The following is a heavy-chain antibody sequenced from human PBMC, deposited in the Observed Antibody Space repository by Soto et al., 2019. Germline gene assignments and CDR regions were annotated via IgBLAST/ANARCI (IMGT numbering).Heavy chain of an antibody. V-gene: IGHV1-2*02. D-gene: IGHD3-10*01. CDR1: GNTPTIYF. CDR2: INSVSGGA. Sequence: QVEMVQSGAAVKQPGASVSVSCKASGNTPTIYFIHWLRQAPGQGLEWMGWINSVSGGANYAPRFQGRVSMTRDRSSATAFMDLSGLRSDDTAVYYCARGGSYYAQWGQGTLVTVSS. CDR3: ARGGSYYAQ. J-gene: IGHJ4*02.